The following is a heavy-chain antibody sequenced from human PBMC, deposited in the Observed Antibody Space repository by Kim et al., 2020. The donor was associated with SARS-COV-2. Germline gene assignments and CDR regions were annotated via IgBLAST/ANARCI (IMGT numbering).Heavy chain of an antibody. V-gene: IGHV3-15*01. Sequence: GGSLRLSCAASGFTFSNAWMSWVRQAPGKGLEWVGRIKSKTDGGTTDYAAPVKGRFTISRDDSKNTLYLQMNSLKTEDTAVYYCTISFFSSSWAFDYWGQGTLVTVSS. CDR3: TISFFSSSWAFDY. J-gene: IGHJ4*02. CDR1: GFTFSNAW. CDR2: IKSKTDGGTT. D-gene: IGHD6-13*01.